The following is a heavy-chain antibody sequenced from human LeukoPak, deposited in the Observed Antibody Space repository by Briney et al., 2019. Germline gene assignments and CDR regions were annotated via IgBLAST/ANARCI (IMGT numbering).Heavy chain of an antibody. CDR3: AKNGQIVFSFDP. CDR1: GGSLNGHY. CDR2: GSESGGT. Sequence: SETLSLTCAVYGGSLNGHYWSWIRQPPGKGLEWIGEGSESGGTKFNPSLKSRVTISADTSKNQFSLKLNSVTAADTAVYYCAKNGQIVFSFDPCGQGTLVAVSS. J-gene: IGHJ5*02. V-gene: IGHV4-34*01. D-gene: IGHD2-21*01.